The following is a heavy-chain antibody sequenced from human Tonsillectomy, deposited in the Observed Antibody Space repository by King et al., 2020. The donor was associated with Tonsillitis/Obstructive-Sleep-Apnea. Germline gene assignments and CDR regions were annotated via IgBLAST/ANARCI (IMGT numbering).Heavy chain of an antibody. J-gene: IGHJ4*02. V-gene: IGHV1-46*01. Sequence: VQLVESGAEVKKPGASVKVSCKASGYTFTTYFMHWVRQAPGQGLEWMGFINPAVGITAYPQKFQGRVTMTRDTSTSTVYMELSSLTSEDTAVYYCARDGYGDYSGWDWGQGTLVTVPS. CDR2: INPAVGIT. CDR1: GYTFTTYF. D-gene: IGHD4-17*01. CDR3: ARDGYGDYSGWD.